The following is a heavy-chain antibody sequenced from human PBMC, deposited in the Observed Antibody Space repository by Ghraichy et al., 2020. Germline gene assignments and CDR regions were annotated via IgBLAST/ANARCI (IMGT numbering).Heavy chain of an antibody. V-gene: IGHV4-34*01. Sequence: SETLSLTCAVYGGSFSGYYWSWIRQPPGKGLEWIGEINHSGSTNYNPSLKSRVTISVDTSKNQFSLKLSSVTAADTAVYYCARSSEIVVVPAAPYYFDYWGQGTLVTVSS. CDR1: GGSFSGYY. J-gene: IGHJ4*02. CDR3: ARSSEIVVVPAAPYYFDY. D-gene: IGHD2-2*01. CDR2: INHSGST.